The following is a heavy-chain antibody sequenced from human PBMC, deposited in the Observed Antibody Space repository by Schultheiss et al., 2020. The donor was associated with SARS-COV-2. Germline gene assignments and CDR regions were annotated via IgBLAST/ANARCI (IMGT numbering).Heavy chain of an antibody. D-gene: IGHD4/OR15-4a*01. CDR3: ARDQDYGRNAFDI. Sequence: SETLSLTCTVSGGSISSFYWSWIRQPPGKGLEWIGYIYYSVNTWYNPSLKSRVTISGDTSKKQFSLRLNSVTAADTAVYYCARDQDYGRNAFDIWGQGTMVTVSS. J-gene: IGHJ3*02. V-gene: IGHV4-59*01. CDR1: GGSISSFY. CDR2: IYYSVNT.